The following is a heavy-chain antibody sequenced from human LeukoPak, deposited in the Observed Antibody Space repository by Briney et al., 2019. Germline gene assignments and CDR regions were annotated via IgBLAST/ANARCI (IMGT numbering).Heavy chain of an antibody. CDR3: RGVRGGTEADY. D-gene: IGHD3-10*01. Sequence: GGSLRLSCAASGFTFSNYSMNWVRQAPGKGLEWVSYISSSSSFRYYADSVKGRFTISRDNAKNSLYLQMHSLRAEDTAVYYCRGVRGGTEADYWGQGTLVIVSS. CDR2: ISSSSSFR. V-gene: IGHV3-48*01. CDR1: GFTFSNYS. J-gene: IGHJ4*02.